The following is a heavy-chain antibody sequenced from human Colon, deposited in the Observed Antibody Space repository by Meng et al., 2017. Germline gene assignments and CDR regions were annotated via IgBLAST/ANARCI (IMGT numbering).Heavy chain of an antibody. D-gene: IGHD3-22*01. V-gene: IGHV3-23*01. J-gene: IGHJ4*02. Sequence: GGPLRFSCAASGFTFSSYAMSWVPQAPGKGLEWVSAISGSGGSTYYADSVKGRFTITRDNSKNTLYLQMNSLGAEDTAAYYCPKSHEDPMIVVVLDYWGQGTLVTVSS. CDR2: ISGSGGST. CDR1: GFTFSSYA. CDR3: PKSHEDPMIVVVLDY.